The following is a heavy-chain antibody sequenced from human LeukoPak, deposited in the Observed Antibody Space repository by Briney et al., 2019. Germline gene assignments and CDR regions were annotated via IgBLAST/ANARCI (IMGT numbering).Heavy chain of an antibody. Sequence: GGSLRLSCAASGFTFSSYAMHWVRQAPGKGLEWVAVISYDGSNKYYADSVKGRFTISRDSSKNTLYLQMNSLRAEDTAVYYCARDSYGLDYWGQGTLVTVSS. D-gene: IGHD5-18*01. CDR3: ARDSYGLDY. J-gene: IGHJ4*02. CDR1: GFTFSSYA. V-gene: IGHV3-30-3*01. CDR2: ISYDGSNK.